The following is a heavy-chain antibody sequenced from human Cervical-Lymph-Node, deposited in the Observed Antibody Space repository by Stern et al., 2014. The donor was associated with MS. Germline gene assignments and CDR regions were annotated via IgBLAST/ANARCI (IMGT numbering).Heavy chain of an antibody. D-gene: IGHD5-24*01. CDR3: ASRDGK. V-gene: IGHV4-31*03. J-gene: IGHJ4*02. CDR1: VGSISSGGYY. Sequence: QVQLQESGPGLVKPTQTLSLTCNVSVGSISSGGYYWSWIRQRPGEGLEWIGYLYYTVNSYYNPSLKSRVSISGDTSKNQLSLNLTSVTVADTGVYYCASRDGKWGQGTLVTVSS. CDR2: LYYTVNS.